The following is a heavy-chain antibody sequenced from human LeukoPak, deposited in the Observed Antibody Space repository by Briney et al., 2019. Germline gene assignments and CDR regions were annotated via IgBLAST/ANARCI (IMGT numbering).Heavy chain of an antibody. J-gene: IGHJ4*02. V-gene: IGHV3-30*18. CDR3: ANLLRWEPY. CDR1: GFTFSGYG. D-gene: IGHD4-23*01. Sequence: GGSLRLSCATSGFTFSGYGMHWVRLAPGKGLEWVAVISYDGSNKYYADSVKGRFTISRDNSKNTLYLQMNSLRAEDTAVYYCANLLRWEPYWGQGTLVTVSS. CDR2: ISYDGSNK.